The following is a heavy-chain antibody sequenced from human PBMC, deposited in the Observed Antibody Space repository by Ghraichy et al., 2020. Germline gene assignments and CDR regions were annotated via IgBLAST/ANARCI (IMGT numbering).Heavy chain of an antibody. D-gene: IGHD6-19*01. CDR3: ARDLIYTRGWGFDY. CDR1: GFTFSDYY. J-gene: IGHJ4*02. V-gene: IGHV3-11*01. Sequence: GGSLRLSCAASGFTFSDYYMSWIRQAPGKGLEWVSFISSSGSTIYYADSVKGRFTISRDNARNSLYLQMNSLRAEDTAVYYCARDLIYTRGWGFDYWGQGTLVTVSS. CDR2: ISSSGSTI.